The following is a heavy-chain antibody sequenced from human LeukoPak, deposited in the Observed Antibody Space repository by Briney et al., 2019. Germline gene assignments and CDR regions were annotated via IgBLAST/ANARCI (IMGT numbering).Heavy chain of an antibody. J-gene: IGHJ6*03. CDR3: ARLRGVAVAGTPYYYYYYMDV. CDR2: IYYSGST. D-gene: IGHD6-19*01. V-gene: IGHV4-34*01. CDR1: GGSFSGYY. Sequence: SETLSLTCAVYGGSFSGYYWSWIRQPPGKGLEWIGSIYYSGSTYYNPSLKSRVTISVDTSKNQFSLKLSSVTAADTAVYYCARLRGVAVAGTPYYYYYYMDVWGKGTTVTVSS.